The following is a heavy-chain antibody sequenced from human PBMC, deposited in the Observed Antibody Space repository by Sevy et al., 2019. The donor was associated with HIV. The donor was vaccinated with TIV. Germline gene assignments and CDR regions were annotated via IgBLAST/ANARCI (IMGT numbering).Heavy chain of an antibody. J-gene: IGHJ4*02. CDR1: GFTFTDFW. CDR3: VRAVGGGDAY. V-gene: IGHV3-7*04. Sequence: GGSLRLACTASGFTFTDFWMNWVRQAPGKGLEWVANINQIGSKKYYVDSVKGRFTISRDNMENSVYLQMNGLTAEDTAVYFCVRAVGGGDAYWVQGTLVTVSS. D-gene: IGHD2-21*02. CDR2: INQIGSKK.